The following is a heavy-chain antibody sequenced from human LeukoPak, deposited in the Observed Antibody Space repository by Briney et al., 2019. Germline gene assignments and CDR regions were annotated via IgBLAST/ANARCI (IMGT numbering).Heavy chain of an antibody. CDR1: GGSISSSSYY. V-gene: IGHV4-39*01. CDR2: IYYSGST. CDR3: ARLALALYYFDY. D-gene: IGHD2-8*01. J-gene: IGHJ4*02. Sequence: SETLSLTCSVSGGSISSSSYYWGWIRQPPGKGPEWIGSIYYSGSTYYNLSLKSRATISVDTSKNQFSLKLSSVTAADTAVYYCARLALALYYFDYWGQGTLVTVSS.